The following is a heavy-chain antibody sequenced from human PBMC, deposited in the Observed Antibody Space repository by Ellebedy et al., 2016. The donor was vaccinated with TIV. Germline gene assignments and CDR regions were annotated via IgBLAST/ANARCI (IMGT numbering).Heavy chain of an antibody. CDR3: ARSEYYYGMDV. Sequence: GESLKISCAASGFTFSSYWMHWVRQDPGKGLVWVSRINKDGTSTSYADSVKGRFTISRDNAKNTLYLQMNSLRAEDTAVYYCARSEYYYGMDVWGQGTTVTVSS. J-gene: IGHJ6*02. CDR2: INKDGTST. CDR1: GFTFSSYW. V-gene: IGHV3-74*01.